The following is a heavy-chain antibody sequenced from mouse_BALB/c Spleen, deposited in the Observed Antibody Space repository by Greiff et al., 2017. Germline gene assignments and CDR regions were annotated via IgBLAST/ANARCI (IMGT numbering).Heavy chain of an antibody. Sequence: EVMLVESGGGLVKPGGSLKLSCAASGFTFSSYTMSWVRQTPEKRLEWVATISSGGSYTYYPDSVKGRFTISRDNAKNTLYLQMSSLKSEDTAMYYCTRDGGTTVVHFDYWGQGTTLTVSS. CDR1: GFTFSSYT. D-gene: IGHD1-1*01. CDR3: TRDGGTTVVHFDY. J-gene: IGHJ2*01. V-gene: IGHV5-6-4*01. CDR2: ISSGGSYT.